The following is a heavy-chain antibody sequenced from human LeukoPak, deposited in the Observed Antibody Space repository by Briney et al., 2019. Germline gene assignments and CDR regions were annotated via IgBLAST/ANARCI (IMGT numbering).Heavy chain of an antibody. J-gene: IGHJ4*02. V-gene: IGHV3-7*04. CDR3: TGGGY. CDR2: IKEDGSEK. Sequence: GGSLRLSYAASEFTFRSYWMTWVRQAPGKGLEWVANIKEDGSEKNYVDSVKGRFTISRDNAKNSLYLQMNSLRDDDTAVYYCTGGGYWGQGTLVTVSS. CDR1: EFTFRSYW.